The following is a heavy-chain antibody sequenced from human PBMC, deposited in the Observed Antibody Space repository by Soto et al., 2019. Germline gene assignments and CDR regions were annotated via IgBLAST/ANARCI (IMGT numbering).Heavy chain of an antibody. CDR1: GNTFASHG. J-gene: IGHJ4*02. CDR2: ISGFNGQT. D-gene: IGHD2-2*01. CDR3: ARVDPRGVAVVRDY. V-gene: IGHV1-18*01. Sequence: QVQLVQSGPEVKKPGASVKVSCKASGNTFASHGFSWVRQAPGQGLEWMGWISGFNGQTNYALKFQGRVTLTTDASTSRAGMELRSLRSDDTAVYFCARVDPRGVAVVRDYWGQGTLVTVSS.